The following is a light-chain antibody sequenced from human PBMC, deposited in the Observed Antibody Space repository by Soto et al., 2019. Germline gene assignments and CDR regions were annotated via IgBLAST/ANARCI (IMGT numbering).Light chain of an antibody. J-gene: IGLJ3*02. CDR2: LNSDGSH. CDR3: HTGGNGIRV. V-gene: IGLV4-69*01. CDR1: SGHSSYA. Sequence: QPVLTQSPSASASLGASVKLTCTLSSGHSSYAIAWHQQQPEKGPRYLMKLNSDGSHSKGDGIPDRFSGSSSGAERYLTISSLQSEDEDDYYCHTGGNGIRVFGGGTKLTVL.